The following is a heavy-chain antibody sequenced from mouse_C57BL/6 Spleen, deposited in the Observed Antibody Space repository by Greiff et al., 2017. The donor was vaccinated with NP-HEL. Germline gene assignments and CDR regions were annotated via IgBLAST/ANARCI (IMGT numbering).Heavy chain of an antibody. V-gene: IGHV1-64*01. Sequence: VQLQQPGAELVKPGASVKLSCKASGYTFTSYWMHWVKQRPGQGLEWIGMIDPNSGSTNYNEKFKSKATLTVDKSSSTAYMQLSSLTSEDSAVYYCARNGYDYAMDYWGQGTSVTVSS. D-gene: IGHD2-2*01. CDR3: ARNGYDYAMDY. J-gene: IGHJ4*01. CDR1: GYTFTSYW. CDR2: IDPNSGST.